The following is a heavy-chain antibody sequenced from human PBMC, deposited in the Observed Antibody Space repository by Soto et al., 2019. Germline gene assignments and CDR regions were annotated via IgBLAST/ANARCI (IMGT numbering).Heavy chain of an antibody. CDR3: STDPNGDYIGAFDN. V-gene: IGHV3-23*01. CDR2: ITGSGGGT. J-gene: IGHJ3*02. Sequence: GGSLRLSCAGSRFSFSNYAMTWARQAPGEGLEWVSSITGSGGGTTYADSVKGRFTISRDNSKNILYLQMDSLRADDTAVYYCSTDPNGDYIGAFDNWGQGTMVTVSS. D-gene: IGHD4-17*01. CDR1: RFSFSNYA.